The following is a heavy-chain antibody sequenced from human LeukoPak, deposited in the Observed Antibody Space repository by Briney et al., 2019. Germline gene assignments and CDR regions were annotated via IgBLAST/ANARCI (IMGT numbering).Heavy chain of an antibody. V-gene: IGHV3-53*05. Sequence: GGSLRLSCAASGFTVSSNYMSWVRQAPGKGLEWVSVIYRGGSTYYADSVKGRFTISRDNSKNTLYLQMGSLRAEDTAVYYCARDYGDYSHYFDYWGQGTLVTVSS. D-gene: IGHD4-17*01. CDR3: ARDYGDYSHYFDY. CDR2: IYRGGST. CDR1: GFTVSSNY. J-gene: IGHJ4*02.